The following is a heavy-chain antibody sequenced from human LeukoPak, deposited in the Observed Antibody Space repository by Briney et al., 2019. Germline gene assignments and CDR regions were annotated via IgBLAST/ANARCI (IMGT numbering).Heavy chain of an antibody. D-gene: IGHD6-6*01. CDR2: ISGSSSTI. V-gene: IGHV3-48*01. J-gene: IGHJ4*02. CDR3: ARELAY. Sequence: GGSLRLSCVASGFAFSSFTMNWVRQAPGKGLEWVSYISGSSSTIYYADSVKGRFTISRDNAKNSLFLQMNSLRAEDTAVHYCARELAYWGQGTLVTVSS. CDR1: GFAFSSFT.